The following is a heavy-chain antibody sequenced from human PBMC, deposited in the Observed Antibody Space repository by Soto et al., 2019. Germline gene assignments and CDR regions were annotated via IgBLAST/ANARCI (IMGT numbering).Heavy chain of an antibody. J-gene: IGHJ4*02. CDR2: INHSGST. Sequence: PSETLSLTCAVYGGSFSGYYWSWIRQPPGKGLEWIGEINHSGSTNYNPSLKSRVTISVDTSKNQFSLKLSSVTAADTAVYYCARLPGRGSSYSRNDYWGQGTMVTVYS. V-gene: IGHV4-34*01. D-gene: IGHD6-13*01. CDR3: ARLPGRGSSYSRNDY. CDR1: GGSFSGYY.